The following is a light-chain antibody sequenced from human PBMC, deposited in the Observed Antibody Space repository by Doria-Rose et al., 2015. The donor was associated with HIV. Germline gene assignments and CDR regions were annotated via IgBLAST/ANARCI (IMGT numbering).Light chain of an antibody. J-gene: IGKJ3*01. Sequence: DIRVTQSPESLGMSLGERATLNCKSNQSLLYTSKNYLAWYQQKPGQPPKLSIYWASTRQSGVPARFSGSGSGTDFTLTISSLEAEDVAVYYCQQYYDTPSFGPGTTVDIK. V-gene: IGKV4-1*01. CDR3: QQYYDTPS. CDR1: QSLLYTSKNY. CDR2: WAS.